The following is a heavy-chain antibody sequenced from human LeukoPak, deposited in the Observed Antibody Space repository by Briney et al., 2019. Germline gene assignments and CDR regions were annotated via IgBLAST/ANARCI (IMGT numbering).Heavy chain of an antibody. CDR1: GFTFSSYG. V-gene: IGHV3-30*18. D-gene: IGHD3-3*01. Sequence: PGRSLRLSCAASGFTFSSYGMHWVRQAPGKGLEWVAVISCDGSNKYYADSVKGRFTISRDNSKNTLYLQMNSLRAEDTAVYYCANAGLYYDFWSGYLTYWGQGTLVTVSS. J-gene: IGHJ4*02. CDR3: ANAGLYYDFWSGYLTY. CDR2: ISCDGSNK.